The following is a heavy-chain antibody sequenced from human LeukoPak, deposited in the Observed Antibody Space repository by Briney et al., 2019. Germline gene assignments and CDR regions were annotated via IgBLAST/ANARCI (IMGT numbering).Heavy chain of an antibody. CDR3: ARAGCGGDCYSDY. CDR1: GFTVSSNY. D-gene: IGHD2-21*02. CDR2: IYAGGRP. Sequence: GSLRLSCAASGFTVSSNYMSWVHQAPGKGLEWVSVIYAGGRPYYADSVKGRFTISRDNSKNTLYLQMNNLRAEDTAVYYCARAGCGGDCYSDYWGQGTLVTVSS. V-gene: IGHV3-66*01. J-gene: IGHJ4*02.